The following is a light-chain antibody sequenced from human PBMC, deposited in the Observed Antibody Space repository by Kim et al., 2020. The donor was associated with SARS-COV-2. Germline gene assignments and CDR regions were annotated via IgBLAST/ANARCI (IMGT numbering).Light chain of an antibody. CDR2: QAS. J-gene: IGKJ1*01. CDR1: QSVDSW. Sequence: DIQMTQSPSTLSAFVGNRVTITCRASQSVDSWLAWYQQKPGKAPKLLIYQASKLVSGVPSRFSGSGSGTDFTLTISNLQPDDSAIYYCKQYETYWRFGPGTKVDIK. V-gene: IGKV1-5*03. CDR3: KQYETYWR.